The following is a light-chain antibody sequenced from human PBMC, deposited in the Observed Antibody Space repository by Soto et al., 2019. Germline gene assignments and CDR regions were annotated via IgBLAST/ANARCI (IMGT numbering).Light chain of an antibody. CDR2: DTS. Sequence: QPVVTQEPSLTVSPGGTVTLTCGSITGVVTIGHHPHWFQQKPGQAPMTLIYDTSNTHSWTPARFSGSLLGGKAALTLSGAQLDDEAEYYCFLSYSDAVVFGGGTKGTVL. V-gene: IGLV7-46*01. CDR1: TGVVTIGHH. CDR3: FLSYSDAVV. J-gene: IGLJ3*02.